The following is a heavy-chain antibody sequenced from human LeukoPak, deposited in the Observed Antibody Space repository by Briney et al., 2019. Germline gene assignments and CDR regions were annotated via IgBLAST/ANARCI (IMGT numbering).Heavy chain of an antibody. V-gene: IGHV3-7*01. CDR2: IKPDGSDK. CDR3: ARLTGTTGFDY. J-gene: IGHJ4*02. Sequence: TGGSLRLSCAASGFPFSSYWMSWIRQAPGKGLEWVANIKPDGSDKYYVDSVKGRFTISRDNAKNSLYLQLNSMRADDTAVYYCARLTGTTGFDYWGQGTLVTVSS. D-gene: IGHD1-1*01. CDR1: GFPFSSYW.